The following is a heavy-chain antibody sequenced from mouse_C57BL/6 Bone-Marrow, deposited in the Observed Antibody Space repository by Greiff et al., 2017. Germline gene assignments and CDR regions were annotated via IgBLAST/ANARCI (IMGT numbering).Heavy chain of an antibody. Sequence: QVHVKQSGPELVKPGASVKISCKASGYSFTSYYIHWVKQRPGQGLEWIGWIYPGSGNTKYNEKFKGKATLTADTSSSTAYMQLSSLTSEDSAVYYCASYDFYWYFDVWGTGTTVTVSS. CDR2: IYPGSGNT. J-gene: IGHJ1*03. CDR3: ASYDFYWYFDV. CDR1: GYSFTSYY. V-gene: IGHV1-66*01. D-gene: IGHD2-4*01.